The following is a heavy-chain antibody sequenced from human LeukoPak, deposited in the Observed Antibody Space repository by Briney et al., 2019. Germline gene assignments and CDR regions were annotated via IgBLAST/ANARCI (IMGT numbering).Heavy chain of an antibody. CDR3: ASAGGYYDSSEPYYFDY. V-gene: IGHV4-59*01. CDR1: GGSISSYY. CDR2: IYYSGST. D-gene: IGHD3-22*01. Sequence: PSETLSLTCTVSGGSISSYYWSWIRQPPGKGLEWIGYIYYSGSTNYNPSLKSRVTISVDTSKNQFSLKLSSVTAADTAVYYCASAGGYYDSSEPYYFDYWGQGTLVTVSS. J-gene: IGHJ4*02.